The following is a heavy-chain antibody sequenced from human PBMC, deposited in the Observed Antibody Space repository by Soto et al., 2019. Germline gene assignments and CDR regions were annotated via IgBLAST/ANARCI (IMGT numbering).Heavy chain of an antibody. CDR2: IYYSGST. Sequence: SETLSLTCTVSGGSISSYYWSWIRQPPGKGLEWIGYIYYSGSTNYNPSLKSRVTISVDTSKNQFSLKLSSVTAADTAVYYCARRGLHGKDFDYWGQGTLVTVSS. CDR1: GGSISSYY. CDR3: ARRGLHGKDFDY. J-gene: IGHJ4*02. V-gene: IGHV4-59*08.